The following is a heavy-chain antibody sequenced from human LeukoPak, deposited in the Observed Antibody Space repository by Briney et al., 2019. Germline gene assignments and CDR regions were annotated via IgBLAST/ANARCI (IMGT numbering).Heavy chain of an antibody. CDR2: IYSGGST. CDR1: GFTFSSYA. Sequence: PGGSLRLTCAASGFTFSSYAMSWVRQAPGKGLEWVSVIYSGGSTYYADSVKGRFTISRDTSKNTLYLQMNSLRAEDTAVYYCAKPRGPYSSSWYGWFGPWGQGTLVTVSS. D-gene: IGHD6-13*01. J-gene: IGHJ5*02. V-gene: IGHV3-23*03. CDR3: AKPRGPYSSSWYGWFGP.